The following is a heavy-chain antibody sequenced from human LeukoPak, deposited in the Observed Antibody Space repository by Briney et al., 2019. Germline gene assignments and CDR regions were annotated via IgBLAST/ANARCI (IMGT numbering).Heavy chain of an antibody. V-gene: IGHV3-33*06. J-gene: IGHJ4*02. CDR1: GFTFSSYG. CDR3: AKDQNYDILTGYYGY. Sequence: GRSLRLSCAASGFTFSSYGMHWVRQAPGKGLEWVAVIWYDGSNKYYADSVKGRFTISRDNSKNTLYLQMNSLRAEDTAVYYCAKDQNYDILTGYYGYWGQGTLVTVSS. CDR2: IWYDGSNK. D-gene: IGHD3-9*01.